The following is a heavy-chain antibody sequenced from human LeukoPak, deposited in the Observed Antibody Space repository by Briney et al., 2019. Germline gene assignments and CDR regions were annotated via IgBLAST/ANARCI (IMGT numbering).Heavy chain of an antibody. Sequence: SETLSLTCTVSGGSISSSSYYWGWIRQPPGKGLEWIGSIYYSGSTYYNPSLKSRVTISVDTSKSQFSLKLNSVTAADTAVYYCARDYDSSGYYWSWGQGTLVTVSS. CDR3: ARDYDSSGYYWS. CDR1: GGSISSSSYY. J-gene: IGHJ4*02. V-gene: IGHV4-39*07. D-gene: IGHD3-22*01. CDR2: IYYSGST.